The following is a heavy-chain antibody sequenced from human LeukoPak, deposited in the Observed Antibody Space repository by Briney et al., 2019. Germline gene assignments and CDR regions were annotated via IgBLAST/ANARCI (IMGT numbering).Heavy chain of an antibody. J-gene: IGHJ4*02. CDR2: IIPIFGTA. D-gene: IGHD2-2*01. CDR3: ARESYCSSTSCYAGRGIDY. V-gene: IGHV1-69*13. CDR1: GGTFSSYA. Sequence: SVKVSCKASGGTFSSYAISWVRQPPGQGLEWMGVIIPIFGTANYAQKFQGRVTITADESTSTAYMELSSLRSEDTAVYYCARESYCSSTSCYAGRGIDYWGQGTLVTVSS.